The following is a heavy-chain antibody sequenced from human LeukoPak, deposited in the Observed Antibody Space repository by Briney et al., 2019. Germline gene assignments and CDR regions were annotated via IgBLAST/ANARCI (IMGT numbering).Heavy chain of an antibody. CDR1: GGSFSGYY. V-gene: IGHV4-34*01. CDR2: INHSGST. D-gene: IGHD3-22*01. CDR3: RYYYDSSGYNFDY. J-gene: IGHJ4*02. Sequence: HSETLSLTCAVYGGSFSGYYWSWIRQPPGKGLEWIGEINHSGSTNCNPSLKSRVTISVDTSKNQFSLKPSSVTAADTAVYYCRYYYDSSGYNFDYWGQGTLVTVSS.